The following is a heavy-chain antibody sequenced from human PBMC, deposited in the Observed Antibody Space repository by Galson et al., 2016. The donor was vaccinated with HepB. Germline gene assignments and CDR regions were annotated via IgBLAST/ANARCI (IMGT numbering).Heavy chain of an antibody. D-gene: IGHD3-22*01. Sequence: SETLSLTCSVSGDSISEPDWWIWVRQPPGKGLEWIGQIYPSGRTNYSPSLKSRVTISRDTSKNQFSLKLSSVTAADTAVYYCARQPWGYYDRSGYSGGMDVWGQGTTVTVSS. CDR3: ARQPWGYYDRSGYSGGMDV. CDR2: IYPSGRT. J-gene: IGHJ6*02. V-gene: IGHV4-4*02. CDR1: GDSISEPDW.